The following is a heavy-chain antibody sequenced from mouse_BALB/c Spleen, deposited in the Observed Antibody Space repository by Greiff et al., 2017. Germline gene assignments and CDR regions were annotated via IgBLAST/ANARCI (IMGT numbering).Heavy chain of an antibody. V-gene: IGHV5-9-4*01. J-gene: IGHJ3*01. CDR2: ISSGGSYT. Sequence: EVLLVESGGGLVKPGGSLKLSCAASVFTFSSYALSSVRQSPEKRLEWVAEISSGGSYTYYPDTVTGRFTISRDNAKNTLYLEMSSLRSEDTAMYYCARAPYGNYSFAYWGQGTLVTVSA. CDR3: ARAPYGNYSFAY. D-gene: IGHD2-1*01. CDR1: VFTFSSYA.